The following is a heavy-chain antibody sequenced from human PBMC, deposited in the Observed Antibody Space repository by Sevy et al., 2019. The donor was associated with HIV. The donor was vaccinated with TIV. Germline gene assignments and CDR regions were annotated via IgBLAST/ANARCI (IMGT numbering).Heavy chain of an antibody. V-gene: IGHV1-24*01. Sequence: ASVKVSCKVSGYTLTQLSIHWVRQAPGKGPEWMGRFDPEDGETIYAQKFQGRITMTEDTSTDIAYVELSSLRSEDTAVYYCAAAREYYEDNSGYLDYWGQGTRVTVSS. CDR1: GYTLTQLS. D-gene: IGHD3-22*01. J-gene: IGHJ4*02. CDR3: AAAREYYEDNSGYLDY. CDR2: FDPEDGET.